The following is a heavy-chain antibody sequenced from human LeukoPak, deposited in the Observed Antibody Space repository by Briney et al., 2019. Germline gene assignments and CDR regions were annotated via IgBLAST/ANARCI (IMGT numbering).Heavy chain of an antibody. D-gene: IGHD3-3*01. V-gene: IGHV4-59*01. CDR2: IYYSEST. CDR3: AREVSGYYRFDY. J-gene: IGHJ4*02. Sequence: SETLSLTCTVSGGSISSYYWSWIRQPPGKGLEWIGYIYYSESTNYNPSLKSRVTISVATSKNQFSLKLSSVTAADTAVYYCAREVSGYYRFDYWGQGTLVTVSS. CDR1: GGSISSYY.